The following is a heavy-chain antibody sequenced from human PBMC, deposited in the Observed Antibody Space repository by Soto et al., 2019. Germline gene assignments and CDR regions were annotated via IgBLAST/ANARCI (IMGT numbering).Heavy chain of an antibody. CDR1: GFTFSGYA. J-gene: IGHJ4*02. CDR2: INDVGYST. Sequence: GSLRLSCAASGFTFSGYAMNWVRQAPGKGLQWVSAINDVGYSTYYADSVKGRFTISRDNSKNTLYLQMSSLRAEDTAVYFCAKVTSRESGYSYGKSDYWGQGTPVTV. V-gene: IGHV3-23*01. CDR3: AKVTSRESGYSYGKSDY. D-gene: IGHD5-18*01.